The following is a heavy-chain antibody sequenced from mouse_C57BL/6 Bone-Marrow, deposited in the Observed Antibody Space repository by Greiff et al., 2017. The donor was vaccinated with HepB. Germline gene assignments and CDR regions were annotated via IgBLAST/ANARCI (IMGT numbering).Heavy chain of an antibody. J-gene: IGHJ4*01. CDR3: TRAYYSNYYYAMDY. V-gene: IGHV5-9-1*02. CDR1: GFTFSSYA. Sequence: EVKLVESGEGLVKPGGSLKLSCAASGFTFSSYAMSWVRQTPEKRLEWVAYISSAGDYIYYADTVKGRFTITRDNDRTTPYLQMSSLKSEDTAMFYCTRAYYSNYYYAMDYWGQGTSVTVSS. CDR2: ISSAGDYI. D-gene: IGHD2-5*01.